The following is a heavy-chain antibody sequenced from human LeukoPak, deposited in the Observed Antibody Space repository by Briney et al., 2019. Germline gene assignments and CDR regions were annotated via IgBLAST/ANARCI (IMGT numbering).Heavy chain of an antibody. CDR1: GFTFRSFG. V-gene: IGHV3-30*18. Sequence: PGRSLRLSCAASGFTFRSFGMHWVRQAPGKGLEWVALISYVGSNEYYADSVKGRFTISRDNSKNTLYLQMNSLRAEDTALYYCAKDDSSSGGGSDYWGQGTLVTVSS. CDR3: AKDDSSSGGGSDY. CDR2: ISYVGSNE. D-gene: IGHD6-13*01. J-gene: IGHJ4*02.